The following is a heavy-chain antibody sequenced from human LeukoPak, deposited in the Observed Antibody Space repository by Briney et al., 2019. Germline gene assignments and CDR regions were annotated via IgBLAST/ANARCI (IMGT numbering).Heavy chain of an antibody. Sequence: GGSLRFSCAASGFTFSSFAMNWVRQAPGKGLEWVSAISGSGDSTYYADSVKGRFTISRDNSKNTLYLQMNSLRAEDTAVYYCAKSLRYYYDSSGYFDYWGQGTLVTVSS. CDR2: ISGSGDST. J-gene: IGHJ4*02. CDR3: AKSLRYYYDSSGYFDY. CDR1: GFTFSSFA. V-gene: IGHV3-23*01. D-gene: IGHD3-22*01.